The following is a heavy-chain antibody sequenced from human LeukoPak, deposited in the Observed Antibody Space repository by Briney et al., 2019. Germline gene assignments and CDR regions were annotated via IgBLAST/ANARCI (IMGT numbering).Heavy chain of an antibody. Sequence: PGGSLRLSCAASGFTFSRYGMHWVRQAPGKGLEWVAVIWHDGSYEYYADSVKGRFTISRDNSKNTLYLQMSSLTADDTAVYYCAKDGAGDPSHSCHMDVWGNGTTVIVSS. CDR1: GFTFSRYG. D-gene: IGHD3-16*01. CDR2: IWHDGSYE. J-gene: IGHJ6*04. CDR3: AKDGAGDPSHSCHMDV. V-gene: IGHV3-33*06.